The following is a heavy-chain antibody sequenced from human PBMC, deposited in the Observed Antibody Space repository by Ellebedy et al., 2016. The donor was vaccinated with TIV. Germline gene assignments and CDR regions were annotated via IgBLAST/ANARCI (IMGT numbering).Heavy chain of an antibody. Sequence: GESLKISXAASGFTFSVSAMSWVRQAPGKGLEWVSGISGSGASTYYADSVRGRFTISRDNSKNTVYVHMNGLRDEDTAVYYCAKDRGYGGNGLESWGQGTLVTVSS. CDR3: AKDRGYGGNGLES. D-gene: IGHD4-23*01. J-gene: IGHJ4*02. CDR2: ISGSGAST. CDR1: GFTFSVSA. V-gene: IGHV3-23*01.